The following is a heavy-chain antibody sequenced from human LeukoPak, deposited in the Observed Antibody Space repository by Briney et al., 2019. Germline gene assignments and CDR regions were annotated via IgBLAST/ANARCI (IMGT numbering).Heavy chain of an antibody. Sequence: PEASVKVSCTASGYTFTSYAMHWVRQAPGQRLEWMGWINAGNGDTKYSQNFQGRVTITRDTSANTAYMELSSLRSEDTAVYYCARDRSTGRYYGSGSYDYWGQGTLVTVSS. CDR1: GYTFTSYA. CDR2: INAGNGDT. V-gene: IGHV1-3*01. D-gene: IGHD3-10*01. CDR3: ARDRSTGRYYGSGSYDY. J-gene: IGHJ4*02.